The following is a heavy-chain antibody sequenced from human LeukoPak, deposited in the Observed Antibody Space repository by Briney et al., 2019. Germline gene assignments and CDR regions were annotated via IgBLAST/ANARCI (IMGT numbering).Heavy chain of an antibody. Sequence: PGGSLRLSCAASGFTFSSYSMNWVRQAPGKGLEWVSSISSSSSYIYYADSVKGRFTISRDNAKNSLYLQMNSLRAEDTAVYYCARGKVYSSGWWSSYYYYGMDVWGQGTTVTVSS. CDR3: ARGKVYSSGWWSSYYYYGMDV. V-gene: IGHV3-21*01. D-gene: IGHD6-13*01. CDR1: GFTFSSYS. CDR2: ISSSSSYI. J-gene: IGHJ6*02.